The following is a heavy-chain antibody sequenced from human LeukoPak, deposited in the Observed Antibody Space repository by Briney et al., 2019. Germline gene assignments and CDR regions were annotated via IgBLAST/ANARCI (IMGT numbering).Heavy chain of an antibody. CDR1: GFTFSSYS. V-gene: IGHV3-21*01. CDR2: ISSSSSYI. D-gene: IGHD1-26*01. J-gene: IGHJ3*02. Sequence: GGSLRLSCAAFGFTFSSYSMTWVRQAPGKGLEWVSSISSSSSYIYYADSVKGRFTISRDNAKNSLYLQMNSLRAEDTAVYYCARDQWDDAFDIWGQGTMVTVSS. CDR3: ARDQWDDAFDI.